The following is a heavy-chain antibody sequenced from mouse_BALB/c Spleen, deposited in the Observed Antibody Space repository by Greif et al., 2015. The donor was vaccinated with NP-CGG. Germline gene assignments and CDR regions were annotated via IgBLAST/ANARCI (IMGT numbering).Heavy chain of an antibody. CDR1: GFSLTSYG. J-gene: IGHJ3*01. D-gene: IGHD2-3*01. V-gene: IGHV2-5*01. Sequence: VQLVESGPGLVQPSQSLSITCTVSGFSLTSYGVHWVRQSPGKGLEWLGVIWRGGSTDYNAAFMSRLSTTKDNSKSQVFFKVNSLQADDTAIYYCATYDPFAYWGQGTLVTVSA. CDR3: ATYDPFAY. CDR2: IWRGGST.